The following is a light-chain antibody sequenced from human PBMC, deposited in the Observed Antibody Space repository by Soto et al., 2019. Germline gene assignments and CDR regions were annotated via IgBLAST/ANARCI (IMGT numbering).Light chain of an antibody. CDR3: GTWDTSLTVYV. J-gene: IGLJ1*01. CDR1: SSNIGNNY. CDR2: DNN. V-gene: IGLV1-51*01. Sequence: QSVLTQPPSVSAAPGQKVTISCSGSSSNIGNNYVSWYQQLPGTAPKLLIYDNNQRPSGIPDRFSGSKSGASATLGITGLQTGDEADHYCGTWDTSLTVYVFGTGT.